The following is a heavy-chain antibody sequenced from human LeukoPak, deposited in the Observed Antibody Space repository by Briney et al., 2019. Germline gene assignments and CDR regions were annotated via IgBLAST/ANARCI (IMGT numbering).Heavy chain of an antibody. J-gene: IGHJ3*02. D-gene: IGHD3-10*01. Sequence: GGSLRLSCAASGFTVSSNYRRWGRQAPGKGLEWVSSISSSSSYIYYAHSVKGRFTISRDNAKNSLYLQMNSLRAEDTAVYYCARVLLTMLRSRGSAFDIWGQGTMVTVSS. CDR3: ARVLLTMLRSRGSAFDI. CDR2: ISSSSSYI. CDR1: GFTVSSNY. V-gene: IGHV3-21*01.